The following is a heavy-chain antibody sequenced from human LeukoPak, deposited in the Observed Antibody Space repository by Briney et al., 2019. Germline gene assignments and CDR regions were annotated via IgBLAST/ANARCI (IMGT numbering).Heavy chain of an antibody. J-gene: IGHJ4*02. CDR3: ARLLAGCPGGRCRAHFDY. CDR1: VDSISSNY. Sequence: SETLSLTCSVSVDSISSNYWSWMRQPPGKGLEGFGYNYYSGSTNYNPSRKSRVTMSVDTSKNQLSLNLSSVTAADTAVYYCARLLAGCPGGRCRAHFDYWGQGTLVTVSS. V-gene: IGHV4-59*13. CDR2: NYYSGST. D-gene: IGHD2-15*01.